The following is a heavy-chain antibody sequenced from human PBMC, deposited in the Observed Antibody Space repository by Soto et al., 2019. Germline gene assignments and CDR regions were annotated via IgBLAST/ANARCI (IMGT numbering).Heavy chain of an antibody. J-gene: IGHJ4*02. CDR1: GFTFSSYA. CDR2: ISGSGGST. V-gene: IGHV3-23*01. D-gene: IGHD2-15*01. Sequence: EVQLLESGGGLVQPGGSLRLSCAASGFTFSSYAMSWVRQAPGKGLEWVSAISGSGGSTYYADSVKGRFTISRDNSKNTLYLQTNSLRAEDTAVYYCAKEDCSGGSCYLPYFDYWGQGTLVTVSS. CDR3: AKEDCSGGSCYLPYFDY.